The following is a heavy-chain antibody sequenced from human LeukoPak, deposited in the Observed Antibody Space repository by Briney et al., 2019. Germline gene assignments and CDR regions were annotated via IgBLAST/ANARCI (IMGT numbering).Heavy chain of an antibody. V-gene: IGHV3-23*01. CDR3: AKGPQSTYYYYMDV. D-gene: IGHD2-2*01. CDR2: ISSSGGSK. J-gene: IGHJ6*03. CDR1: GFIFSSYA. Sequence: GGSLRLSCAASGFIFSSYAMSWVRQAPGKGLEWVSTISSSGGSKYYADSVKGRFTISRDNSKNTVYLQMNSLRAEDTAVYYCAKGPQSTYYYYMDVWGKGTTVTVSS.